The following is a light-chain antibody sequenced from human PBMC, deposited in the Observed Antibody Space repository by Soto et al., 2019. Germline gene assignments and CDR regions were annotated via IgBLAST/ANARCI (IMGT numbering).Light chain of an antibody. CDR2: EVT. J-gene: IGLJ1*01. CDR3: SSYTSSNTPYV. Sequence: QSALTQPASVSGSPGQSIAISCSGSSSDLGIYNYVSWYQQHPGKVPKLIIFEVTNRPSGVSNRFSGSKSGNTASLTISGPQAEDEADYYCSSYTSSNTPYVFGTGTKVTVL. CDR1: SSDLGIYNY. V-gene: IGLV2-14*01.